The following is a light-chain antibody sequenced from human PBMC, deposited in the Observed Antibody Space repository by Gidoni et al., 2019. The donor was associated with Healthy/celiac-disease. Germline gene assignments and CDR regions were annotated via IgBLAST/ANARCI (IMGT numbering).Light chain of an antibody. CDR2: AAS. V-gene: IGKV1-39*01. J-gene: IGKJ4*01. CDR3: QQSYSTLGIT. Sequence: DIQMTKSPSSLSASVGDRVTITCRASQSISSYLNWYQQKPGKAPKLLIYAASSLQSGVPSRFSGSGSGTDFTLTISSLQPEDFATYYCQQSYSTLGITFGGXTKVEIK. CDR1: QSISSY.